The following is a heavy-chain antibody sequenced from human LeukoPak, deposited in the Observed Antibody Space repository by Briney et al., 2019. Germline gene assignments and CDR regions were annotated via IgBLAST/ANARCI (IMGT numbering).Heavy chain of an antibody. CDR1: GGSISSSSYY. V-gene: IGHV4-39*07. CDR3: VRDSGAPSGYQLLREYFDY. CDR2: IYYSGST. J-gene: IGHJ4*02. Sequence: SETLSLTCTVSGGSISSSSYYWGWIRQPPGKGLEWIGSIYYSGSTYYNPSLKSRVTISVDTSKNQFSLKLSSVTAADTAVYYCVRDSGAPSGYQLLREYFDYWGQGTLVTVSS. D-gene: IGHD2-2*01.